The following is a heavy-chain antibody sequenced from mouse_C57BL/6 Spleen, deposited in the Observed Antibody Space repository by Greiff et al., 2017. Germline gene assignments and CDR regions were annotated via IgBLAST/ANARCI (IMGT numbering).Heavy chain of an antibody. CDR2: ISNGGGST. CDR1: GFTFSDYY. V-gene: IGHV5-12*01. CDR3: ARRYGSSPVQYYFDY. D-gene: IGHD1-1*01. J-gene: IGHJ2*01. Sequence: EVKLMESGGGLVQPGGSLKLSCAASGFTFSDYYMYWVRQTPEKRLEWVAYISNGGGSTYYPDTVKGRFTISRDNAKNTLYLQMSRLKSEDTAMYYCARRYGSSPVQYYFDYWGQGTTLTVSS.